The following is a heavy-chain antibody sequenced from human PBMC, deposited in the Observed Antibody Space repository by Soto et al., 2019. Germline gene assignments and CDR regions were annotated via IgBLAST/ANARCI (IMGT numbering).Heavy chain of an antibody. CDR1: GYTFTSYY. CDR2: INPSGGST. CDR3: ARARRIFGEPSYRFDP. D-gene: IGHD3-3*01. J-gene: IGHJ5*02. V-gene: IGHV1-46*01. Sequence: QVQLVQSGAEVKKPGASVKVSCKASGYTFTSYYMHWVRQAPGQGLEWMGIINPSGGSTSYAQKFQGRVTMTRDTFTSTVYMELSSLRSEDTAVYYCARARRIFGEPSYRFDPWGQGTLVTVSS.